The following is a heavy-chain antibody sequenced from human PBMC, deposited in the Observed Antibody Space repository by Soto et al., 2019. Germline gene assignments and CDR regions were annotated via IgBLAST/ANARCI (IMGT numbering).Heavy chain of an antibody. CDR3: ARLDDTAMVTYHYYGMDV. CDR2: IYYSGST. Sequence: SETLSLTCTVSGGSISSSSYYWGWIRQPPGKGLEWIGSIYYSGSTYYNPSLKSRVTISVDTSKNQFSLKLSSVTAADTAVYYCARLDDTAMVTYHYYGMDVWGQGTTVNVSS. CDR1: GGSISSSSYY. J-gene: IGHJ6*02. D-gene: IGHD5-18*01. V-gene: IGHV4-39*01.